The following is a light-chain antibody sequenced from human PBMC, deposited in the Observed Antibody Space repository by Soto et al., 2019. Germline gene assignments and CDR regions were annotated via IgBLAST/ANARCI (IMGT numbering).Light chain of an antibody. Sequence: DILLTQSPSFLSASVGDRVTITCRASQVIGNYLAWYQHSLGRAPKLLIYAVSYLQSGVPSRFSGSGSGTDFTLTISSLQPEDFATYFCKQSSAFPLAFGVGTKVDIK. J-gene: IGKJ4*01. V-gene: IGKV1-9*01. CDR1: QVIGNY. CDR3: KQSSAFPLA. CDR2: AVS.